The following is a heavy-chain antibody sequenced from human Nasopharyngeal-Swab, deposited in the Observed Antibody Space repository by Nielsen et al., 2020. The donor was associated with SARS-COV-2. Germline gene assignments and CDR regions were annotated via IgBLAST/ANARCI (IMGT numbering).Heavy chain of an antibody. V-gene: IGHV3-49*04. J-gene: IGHJ4*02. Sequence: GESLKISCAASGFTFGDYAMSWVRQAPGKGLEWVGFIRSKAYGGTTEYAASVKGRFTISRDDSKSIAYLQMNSLKTGDTAVYYCTRDGYSYGPYYFDYWGQGTLVTVSS. D-gene: IGHD5-18*01. CDR3: TRDGYSYGPYYFDY. CDR2: IRSKAYGGTT. CDR1: GFTFGDYA.